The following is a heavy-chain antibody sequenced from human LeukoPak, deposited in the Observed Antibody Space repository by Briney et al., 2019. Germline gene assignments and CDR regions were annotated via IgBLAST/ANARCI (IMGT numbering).Heavy chain of an antibody. CDR1: GFTFSSYW. V-gene: IGHV3-74*01. J-gene: IGHJ6*02. CDR3: ARGYDYDSSAYPGGYYGMDV. Sequence: TGGSLGLSCAASGFTFSSYWMHWVRQAPGKGLVWVSRINSDGSSTRYADSVKGRFTISRDNAKNTLYLQMNSLRGEDTAVYYCARGYDYDSSAYPGGYYGMDVWGQGTTVTVSS. D-gene: IGHD3-22*01. CDR2: INSDGSST.